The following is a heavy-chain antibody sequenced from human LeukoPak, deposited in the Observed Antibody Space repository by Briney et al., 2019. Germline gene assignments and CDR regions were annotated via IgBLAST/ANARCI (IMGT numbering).Heavy chain of an antibody. CDR2: ISPNSGGT. CDR1: GYTFTGYY. CDR3: ARAYSSVWTVDY. Sequence: ASEKVSCKASGYTFTGYYMHWVRQAPGQGLEWMGWISPNSGGTSYAQKFQGRVTMTRDTSITTAYMELSRMRSDDTAVYYCARAYSSVWTVDYWGQGTLVTVSS. J-gene: IGHJ4*02. D-gene: IGHD6-19*01. V-gene: IGHV1-2*02.